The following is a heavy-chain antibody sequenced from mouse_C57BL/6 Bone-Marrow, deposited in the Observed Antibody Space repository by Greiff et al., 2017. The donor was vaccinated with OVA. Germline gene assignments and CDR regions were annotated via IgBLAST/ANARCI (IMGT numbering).Heavy chain of an antibody. CDR2: ISYDGSN. V-gene: IGHV3-6*01. CDR1: GYSITSGYY. J-gene: IGHJ1*03. Sequence: VQLKQSGPGLVKPSQSLSLTCSVTGYSITSGYYWNWIRQFPGNKLEWMGYISYDGSNNYNPSLKNRISITRDTSKNQFFLKLNSVTTEDTATYDCAGVRYFDVWGTGTTVTVSS. CDR3: AGVRYFDV.